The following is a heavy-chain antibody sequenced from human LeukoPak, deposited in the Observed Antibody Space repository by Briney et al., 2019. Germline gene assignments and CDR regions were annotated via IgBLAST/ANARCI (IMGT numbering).Heavy chain of an antibody. V-gene: IGHV3-13*01. J-gene: IGHJ6*02. Sequence: PGGSLRLSCAASGFTFSSYDMHWVRQATGKGLEWVSAIGTAGDTYYPGSVKGRFTISRENAKNSLYLQMNSLRAGDTAVYYCARAVRGYSADYYYYGMDVWGQGTTVTVSS. CDR1: GFTFSSYD. CDR3: ARAVRGYSADYYYYGMDV. CDR2: IGTAGDT. D-gene: IGHD5-12*01.